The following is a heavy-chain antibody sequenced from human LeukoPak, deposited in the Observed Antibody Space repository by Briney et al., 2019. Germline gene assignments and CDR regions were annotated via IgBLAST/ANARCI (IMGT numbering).Heavy chain of an antibody. V-gene: IGHV3-23*01. Sequence: PGGSLRLSCAASGFTFSSYAMSWVCQAPGKGLEWVSAITGSGDAKYCADSVKGRFTISRDNSKDTLYLQMNSLRAEDTAVYFCAKANLWFGDLDSSDYWGQGTLVTVSS. CDR2: ITGSGDAK. CDR1: GFTFSSYA. J-gene: IGHJ4*02. D-gene: IGHD3-10*01. CDR3: AKANLWFGDLDSSDY.